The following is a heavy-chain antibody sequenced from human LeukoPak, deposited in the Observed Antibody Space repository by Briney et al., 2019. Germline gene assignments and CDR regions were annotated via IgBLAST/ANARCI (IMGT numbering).Heavy chain of an antibody. Sequence: SQTLSLTCAISGDSVSSNSVAWNCTRLSPSRGLEWLGRTYYTSEWYADYAVSVKSRVTINPDTSKNQVSLQLNSVTPEDTAVYYCARAGMTPLWGAFNVWGLGTTVTVSS. V-gene: IGHV6-1*01. J-gene: IGHJ6*02. CDR2: TYYTSEWYA. CDR1: GDSVSSNSVA. D-gene: IGHD1-26*01. CDR3: ARAGMTPLWGAFNV.